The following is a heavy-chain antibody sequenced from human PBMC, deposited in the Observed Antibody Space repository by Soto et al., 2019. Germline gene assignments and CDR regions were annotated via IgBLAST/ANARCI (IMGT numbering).Heavy chain of an antibody. CDR3: ARDRCSSTSCYRHDGMDV. CDR1: GGTFSSYA. V-gene: IGHV1-69*13. D-gene: IGHD2-2*02. Sequence: AASVKVSCKASGGTFSSYAISWVRQAPGQGLEWMGGIIPIFGTANYAQKFQGRVTITADESTSTAYMELSSLRSEDTAVYYCARDRCSSTSCYRHDGMDVWGQGTTVTVSS. CDR2: IIPIFGTA. J-gene: IGHJ6*02.